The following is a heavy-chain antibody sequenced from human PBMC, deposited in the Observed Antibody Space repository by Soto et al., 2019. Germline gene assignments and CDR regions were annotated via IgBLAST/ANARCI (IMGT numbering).Heavy chain of an antibody. CDR2: IYYSGST. Sequence: SETLSLTWTVSGGSLSSSSYYWGWIRQPPGKGLEWIGSIYYSGSTYYNPSLKSRVTISVDTSKNQFSLKLSSVTAADTAVYYCARHSYYYGSTYGCWLDPWGQGTLVTVPQ. CDR1: GGSLSSSSYY. CDR3: ARHSYYYGSTYGCWLDP. V-gene: IGHV4-39*01. D-gene: IGHD3-10*01. J-gene: IGHJ5*02.